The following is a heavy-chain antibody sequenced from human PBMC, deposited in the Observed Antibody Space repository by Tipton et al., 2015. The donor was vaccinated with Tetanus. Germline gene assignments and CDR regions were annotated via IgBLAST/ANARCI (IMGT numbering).Heavy chain of an antibody. Sequence: SLRLSCAASGFTFSSYSMNWVRQAPGKGLEWVSSISSSSYIYYADSVRGRFTISRDNAKNSLYLQMNSLRDEDTAVYFCACHRHSNWFDYWGQGTLVTVSS. V-gene: IGHV3-21*01. D-gene: IGHD6-13*01. J-gene: IGHJ4*02. CDR2: ISSSSYI. CDR1: GFTFSSYS. CDR3: ACHRHSNWFDY.